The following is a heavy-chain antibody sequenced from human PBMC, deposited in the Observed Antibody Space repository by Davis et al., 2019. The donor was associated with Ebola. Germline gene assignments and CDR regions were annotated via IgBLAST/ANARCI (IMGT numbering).Heavy chain of an antibody. J-gene: IGHJ2*01. CDR3: ARMPTVTADHWYFDL. V-gene: IGHV4-59*11. CDR2: IHYSGST. D-gene: IGHD4-17*01. Sequence: SETLSLTCNVSGGSISSHYWTWIRQPPGKGLEWIGHIHYSGSTHYNPSLKSRVTTSVDTSKNQFSLSLSSVTAADTAVYYCARMPTVTADHWYFDLWGRGTQVAVSS. CDR1: GGSISSHY.